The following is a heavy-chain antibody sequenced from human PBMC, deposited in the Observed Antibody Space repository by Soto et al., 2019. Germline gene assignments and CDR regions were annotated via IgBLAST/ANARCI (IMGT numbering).Heavy chain of an antibody. CDR1: GGTFSSYA. V-gene: IGHV1-69*12. J-gene: IGHJ5*02. CDR3: AGSGLAMGQYNWFDP. CDR2: IIPIFGTA. Sequence: QVQLVQSGAEVKKPGSSVKVSCKASGGTFSSYAISWVRQAPGQGLEWMGGIIPIFGTANYAQKFQGRVTITADESTSTAYMELSSLSSEDTAVYYCAGSGLAMGQYNWFDPWGQGALVTVSS. D-gene: IGHD5-18*01.